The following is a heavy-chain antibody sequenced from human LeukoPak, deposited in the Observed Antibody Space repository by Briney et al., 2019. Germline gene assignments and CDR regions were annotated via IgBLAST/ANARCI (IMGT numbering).Heavy chain of an antibody. Sequence: GSSVKVSVKASCGTFSTSAISGVRQAPGQGLEWMGGIIPILGTANYAQRFQGRVTLTADESSSTAYMALSSLRSEDTAMYYCATTLDYYDTSGYTLLQDWGQGTLVTVSS. D-gene: IGHD3-22*01. CDR1: CGTFSTSA. CDR2: IIPILGTA. CDR3: ATTLDYYDTSGYTLLQD. V-gene: IGHV1-69*01. J-gene: IGHJ1*01.